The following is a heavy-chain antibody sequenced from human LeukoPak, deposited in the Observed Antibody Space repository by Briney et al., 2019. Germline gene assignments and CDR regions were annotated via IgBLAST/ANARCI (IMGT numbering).Heavy chain of an antibody. D-gene: IGHD3-10*02. CDR3: AELGITMIGGV. J-gene: IGHJ6*04. V-gene: IGHV3-7*01. CDR2: IKEDGSEK. CDR1: GFSFSSYW. Sequence: GGSLRLSCAASGFSFSSYWMSWVRQAPGKGLEWVANIKEDGSEKYYVGSVKGRFTISRDNVKNSLYLQMNSLRAEDTAVYYCAELGITMIGGVWGKGTTVTISS.